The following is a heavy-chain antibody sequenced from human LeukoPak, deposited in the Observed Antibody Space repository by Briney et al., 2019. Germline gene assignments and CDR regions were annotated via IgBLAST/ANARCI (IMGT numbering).Heavy chain of an antibody. CDR3: AKSRYVGATPFDY. Sequence: GRSLRLSCAASGFTFDDYVMHWVRQAPGKGLEWVSGISWNSGSIGYADSVKGRFTISRDNAKNSLYLQMNSLRAEDTALYYCAKSRYVGATPFDYRGQGTLVTVSS. V-gene: IGHV3-9*01. D-gene: IGHD1-26*01. J-gene: IGHJ4*02. CDR1: GFTFDDYV. CDR2: ISWNSGSI.